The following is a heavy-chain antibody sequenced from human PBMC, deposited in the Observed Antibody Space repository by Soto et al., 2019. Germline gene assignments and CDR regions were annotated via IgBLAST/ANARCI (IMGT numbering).Heavy chain of an antibody. J-gene: IGHJ5*02. CDR3: ARRGGLASIAAREANDWFDP. V-gene: IGHV5-51*01. CDR2: IYPGDSDT. CDR1: GYSFTSYW. D-gene: IGHD6-6*01. Sequence: GESLKISCKGSGYSFTSYWIGWVRQMPGKGLEWMGIIYPGDSDTRYSPSFQGQVTITADKSISTAYLQSSSLKASDTAMYYGARRGGLASIAAREANDWFDPWGQGTLVTVSS.